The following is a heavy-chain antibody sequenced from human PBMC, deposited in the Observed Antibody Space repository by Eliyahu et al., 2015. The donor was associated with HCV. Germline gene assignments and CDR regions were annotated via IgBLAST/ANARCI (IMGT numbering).Heavy chain of an antibody. CDR3: ARVQYSSGPLIDH. CDR2: LFYSGTI. CDR1: GASISSYY. V-gene: IGHV4-59*01. Sequence: QVQLQESGPGLVKPSETLSLTCTVSGASISSYYWGWIRQPPGKGLEWVGHLFYSGTISSNPSLKSRVTMSADTSSNXFSLKLSSVTAADTAVYFCARVQYSSGPLIDHWGQGTLVIVSS. D-gene: IGHD4-11*01. J-gene: IGHJ4*02.